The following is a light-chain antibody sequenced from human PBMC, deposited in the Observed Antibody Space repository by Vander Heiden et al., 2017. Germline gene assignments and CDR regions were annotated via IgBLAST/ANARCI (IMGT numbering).Light chain of an antibody. CDR3: QQFNIDSRT. J-gene: IGKJ1*01. CDR2: KSS. CDR1: QNIGNW. Sequence: HLKPSPSPLSATVGERVTIPCRASQNIGNWLAWYQQKPGKSPKFLIYKSSNLETGVPSRFSGSGSGTEFTLTITSLDPDDFGTYYCQQFNIDSRTFGPGTTVEIK. V-gene: IGKV1-5*03.